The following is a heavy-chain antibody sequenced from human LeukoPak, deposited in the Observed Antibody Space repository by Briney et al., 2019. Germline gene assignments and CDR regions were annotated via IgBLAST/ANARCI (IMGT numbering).Heavy chain of an antibody. Sequence: GGSLRLSCAASGFTFSSYGMSWVRQAPGKGLEWVSVIYSGGSTYYADSVKGRFTISRDNSKNTLYLQMNSLKTEDTAVYYCTTDSGSYYYDSSGYYYTDYWGQGTLVTVSS. D-gene: IGHD3-22*01. V-gene: IGHV3-53*01. CDR3: TTDSGSYYYDSSGYYYTDY. CDR1: GFTFSSYG. J-gene: IGHJ4*02. CDR2: IYSGGST.